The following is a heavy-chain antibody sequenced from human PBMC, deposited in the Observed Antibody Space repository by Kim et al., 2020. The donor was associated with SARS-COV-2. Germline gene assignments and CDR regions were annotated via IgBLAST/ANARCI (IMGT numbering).Heavy chain of an antibody. J-gene: IGHJ6*02. V-gene: IGHV3-72*01. CDR1: GFTFSDHY. CDR3: ANNGMDV. CDR2: SRNKANSYTT. Sequence: GGSLRLSCATSGFTFSDHYMDWVRQAPGKGREWVGRSRNKANSYTTEYAASVKGRFTISRDDSKNSLYLQMNSLKIEDTAVYYCANNGMDVWGQGTTVTVSS.